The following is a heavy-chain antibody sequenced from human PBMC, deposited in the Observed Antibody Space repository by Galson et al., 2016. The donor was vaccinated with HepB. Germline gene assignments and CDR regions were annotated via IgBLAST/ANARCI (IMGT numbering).Heavy chain of an antibody. J-gene: IGHJ6*04. D-gene: IGHD3-10*01. CDR1: GFTFSNFA. Sequence: SLRLSCAASGFTFSNFAMTWVRQAPGKGLEWISGISGKGDSTCYADSVKGRFTVSRDNSKNTLHLHMNSLRVDDTAVYYCANLGSGSFRWYFYGMEVWGKGTTVTVPS. CDR3: ANLGSGSFRWYFYGMEV. CDR2: ISGKGDST. V-gene: IGHV3-23*01.